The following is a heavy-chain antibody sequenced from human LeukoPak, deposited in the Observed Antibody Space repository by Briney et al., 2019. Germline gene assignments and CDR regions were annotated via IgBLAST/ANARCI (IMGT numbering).Heavy chain of an antibody. CDR2: IYYSGNT. V-gene: IGHV4-39*01. CDR1: GGSISSSSYF. J-gene: IGHJ4*02. CDR3: ARLKEGIDY. Sequence: KPSETLSLTCTVSGGSISSSSYFWGWIRHPPRKGLEWIGSIYYSGNTYYNPSLKSRVTISVDTSKNQFSLKLSSVTAADTAVYYCARLKEGIDYWGQGTLVTVSS. D-gene: IGHD3-10*01.